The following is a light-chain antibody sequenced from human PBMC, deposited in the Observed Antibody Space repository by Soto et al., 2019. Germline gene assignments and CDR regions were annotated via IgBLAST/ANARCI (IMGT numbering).Light chain of an antibody. V-gene: IGKV3-20*01. CDR2: GAS. CDR3: QHYVA. J-gene: IGKJ3*01. Sequence: EIVLTQSPGTLSLSPGERATLSCRASQSVSSSYLAWYHQIPGQAPRLLIYGASSRATGIPDGFSGSGSGTDFTLTISRLEPGDSAVYYGQHYVAFCPGTRVDIK. CDR1: QSVSSSY.